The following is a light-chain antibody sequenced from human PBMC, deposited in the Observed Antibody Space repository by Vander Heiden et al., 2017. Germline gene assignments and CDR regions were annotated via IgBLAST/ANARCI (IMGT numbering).Light chain of an antibody. CDR2: GAS. CDR3: QQDCSSPWT. J-gene: IGKJ1*01. CDR1: QSVSSSY. V-gene: IGKV3-20*01. Sequence: EIVLTQSPGTLSLSPGERATLSCRASQSVSSSYLAWYQQNPGQAPRLLIYGASSRSTGIPDRFSGSGSGTDFTLTISRLEPEDFAVYYCQQDCSSPWTFGQGTKVEIK.